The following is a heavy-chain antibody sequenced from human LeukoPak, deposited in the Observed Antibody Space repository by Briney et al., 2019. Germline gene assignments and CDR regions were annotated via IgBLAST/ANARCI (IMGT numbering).Heavy chain of an antibody. D-gene: IGHD2-21*02. CDR1: GFTFSSYG. J-gene: IGHJ6*04. V-gene: IGHV3-30*02. CDR2: IRYDGSNK. CDR3: AKDLFVVVTTIKDV. Sequence: PGGSLRLSCAASGFTFSSYGMHWVRQTPGKGLEWVAFIRYDGSNKYYADSVKGRFTISRDNSKNTLYLQMNSLRAEDAAVYYCAKDLFVVVTTIKDVWGKGTTVTISS.